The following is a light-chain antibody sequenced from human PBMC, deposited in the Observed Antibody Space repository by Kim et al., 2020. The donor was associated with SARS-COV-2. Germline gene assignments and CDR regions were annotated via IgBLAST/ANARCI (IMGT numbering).Light chain of an antibody. CDR1: QSVSSN. V-gene: IGKV3-15*01. CDR3: QQYNNWPPWT. CDR2: GAY. J-gene: IGKJ1*01. Sequence: EIVMTQSPATLSVSPGERATLSCRASQSVSSNLAWYQQKPGQAPRLLIYGAYTRAIGIPARFSGSGSGTEFTLTISSLQSEDFAVYYCQQYNNWPPWTFGQGTKVDIK.